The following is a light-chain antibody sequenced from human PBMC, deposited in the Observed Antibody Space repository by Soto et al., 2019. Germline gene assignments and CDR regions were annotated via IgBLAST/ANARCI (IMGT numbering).Light chain of an antibody. J-gene: IGKJ2*01. CDR2: GAS. CDR3: QQYGSSPPT. Sequence: EIVLTQSPGTLSLSPGERATLSCRASQSVSSSNLAWYQQKPGQAPRLLIYGASSRATGIPDRFSGGGSGTDFTLTISRLEPEDFAVYSCQQYGSSPPTFGQGTKLEIK. V-gene: IGKV3-20*01. CDR1: QSVSSSN.